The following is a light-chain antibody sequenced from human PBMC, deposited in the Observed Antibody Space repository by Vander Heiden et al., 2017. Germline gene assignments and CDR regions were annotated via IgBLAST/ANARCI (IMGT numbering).Light chain of an antibody. V-gene: IGKV1-33*01. CDR1: QDISNY. CDR3: QQYDNLHA. J-gene: IGKJ4*01. Sequence: DIQMTQSPSSLSASVGDRVTITCQASQDISNYLNWYQQKPGKAPKLLIYDASNLEKGVPSRFSGSGSGTDFTFTSSSLQPEDIATYYCQQYDNLHAFGGGTKVEIK. CDR2: DAS.